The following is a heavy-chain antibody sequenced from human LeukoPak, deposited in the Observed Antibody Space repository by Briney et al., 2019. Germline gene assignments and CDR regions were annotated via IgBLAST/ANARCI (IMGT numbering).Heavy chain of an antibody. CDR3: ARANDFWSGYYYYYYMDV. J-gene: IGHJ6*03. CDR1: GYTFTSYD. V-gene: IGHV1-8*01. CDR2: MNPNSGNT. D-gene: IGHD3-3*01. Sequence: ASVKVSCKASGYTFTSYDINWVRQAPGQGLEWMGWMNPNSGNTGYARKFQGRVTMTRNTSISTAYMELSSLRSEDTAVYYCARANDFWSGYYYYYYMDVWGKGTTVTVSS.